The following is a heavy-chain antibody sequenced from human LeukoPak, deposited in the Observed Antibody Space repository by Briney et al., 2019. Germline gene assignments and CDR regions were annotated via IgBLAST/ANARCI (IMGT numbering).Heavy chain of an antibody. Sequence: PSETLSLTCTVSGGSISSGDYYWSWIRQPPGKGLEWIGYIYYSGSTYYNPSLKSRVTISVDTSKNQFSLKLSSVTAADTAVYYCARDCSGSYEYWFDPWGQGTLVTVSS. V-gene: IGHV4-30-4*01. D-gene: IGHD1-26*01. CDR1: GGSISSGDYY. CDR3: ARDCSGSYEYWFDP. J-gene: IGHJ5*02. CDR2: IYYSGST.